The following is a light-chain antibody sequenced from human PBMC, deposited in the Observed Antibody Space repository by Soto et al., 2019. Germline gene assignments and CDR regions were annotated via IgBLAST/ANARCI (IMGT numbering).Light chain of an antibody. Sequence: DIQMTQSPSSLSASVGDRVTIICQASQDITNYLNWYQQKAGKAPKLLIYDASNLETGVPSRFSGSGSGTHFSFTISSLQPEDIATYYCQQYDNLPFTFGQGTRLEIK. CDR1: QDITNY. J-gene: IGKJ5*01. CDR3: QQYDNLPFT. V-gene: IGKV1-33*01. CDR2: DAS.